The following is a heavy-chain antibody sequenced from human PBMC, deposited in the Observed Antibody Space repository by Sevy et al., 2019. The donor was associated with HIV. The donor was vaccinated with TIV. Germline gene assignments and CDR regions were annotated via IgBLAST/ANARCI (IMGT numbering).Heavy chain of an antibody. CDR1: GFTFDDYA. CDR2: ISWDGGST. CDR3: AKVRKYDFWSGYWYNWFDP. D-gene: IGHD3-3*01. V-gene: IGHV3-43D*04. Sequence: GGSLRLSCAASGFTFDDYAMHWVRQAPGKGLEWVSLISWDGGSTYYADSVKGRFTISRDNSKNSLYLQVNSLRAEDTALYYCAKVRKYDFWSGYWYNWFDPWGQGTLVTVSS. J-gene: IGHJ5*02.